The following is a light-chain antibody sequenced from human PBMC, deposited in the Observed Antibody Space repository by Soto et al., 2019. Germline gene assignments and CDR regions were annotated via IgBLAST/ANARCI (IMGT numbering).Light chain of an antibody. CDR3: QHYDDLPWT. Sequence: DIQMTQSPSSLCASVGDRVTITCQASKDIKNYLNWYQQKPGKAPKLLIYAASILETGVPSRFSGSGSGTYFTFTISSLQPEDIATYYCQHYDDLPWTFGQGTKVAVK. J-gene: IGKJ1*01. CDR2: AAS. V-gene: IGKV1-33*01. CDR1: KDIKNY.